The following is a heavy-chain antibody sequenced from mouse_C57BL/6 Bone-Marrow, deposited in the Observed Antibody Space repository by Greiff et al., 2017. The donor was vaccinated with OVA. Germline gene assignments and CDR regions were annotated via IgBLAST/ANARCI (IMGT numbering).Heavy chain of an antibody. D-gene: IGHD1-1*01. CDR2: INPNNGGT. CDR3: AREEGYYGSSPYWYFDV. Sequence: EVQLQQSGPELVKPGASVKMSCKASGYTFTDYNMHWVKQSHGKSLEWIGYINPNNGGTSYNQKFKGKATLTVNKSSSTAYMELRSLTSEDSAVYYCAREEGYYGSSPYWYFDVWGTGTTVTVSS. J-gene: IGHJ1*03. CDR1: GYTFTDYN. V-gene: IGHV1-22*01.